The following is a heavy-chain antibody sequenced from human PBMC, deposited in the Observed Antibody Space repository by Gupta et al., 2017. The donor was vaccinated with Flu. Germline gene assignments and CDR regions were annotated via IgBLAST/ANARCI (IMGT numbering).Heavy chain of an antibody. Sequence: QVQLQESGPGLVKPSQTLSLTCTVSGGSISSGGYYWSWIRLPAGKGLEWIGRIYPSGSISYNPSLKSRVTMSVDTSKNQFSLNLSSVTAADTAVYYCARAPRGTYPFDSWGQGTLVTVSS. CDR1: GGSISSGGYY. J-gene: IGHJ4*02. CDR3: ARAPRGTYPFDS. CDR2: IYPSGSI. D-gene: IGHD3-16*01. V-gene: IGHV4-61*02.